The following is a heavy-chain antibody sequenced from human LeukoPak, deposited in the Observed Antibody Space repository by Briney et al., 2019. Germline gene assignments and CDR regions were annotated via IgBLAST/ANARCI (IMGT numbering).Heavy chain of an antibody. CDR2: INPSGGST. CDR1: GYTFTSYY. D-gene: IGHD2-15*01. V-gene: IGHV1-46*01. CDR3: ARDARYCSGGSCYSAYDY. J-gene: IGHJ4*02. Sequence: ASVKVSCKASGYTFTSYYMHWVRQAPGQGLEWMGIINPSGGSTSYAQKFQGRVTMTRDMSTSTVYMELSSLRSEDTAVYYCARDARYCSGGSCYSAYDYWGQGTLVTVSS.